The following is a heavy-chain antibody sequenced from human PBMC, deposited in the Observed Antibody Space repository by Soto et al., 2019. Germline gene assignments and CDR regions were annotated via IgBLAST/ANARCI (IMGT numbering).Heavy chain of an antibody. J-gene: IGHJ4*02. V-gene: IGHV3-66*01. CDR2: IYSGGST. D-gene: IGHD3-3*01. CDR1: GFTVSSNY. Sequence: EVQLVESGGGLVQPGGSLRLSCAASGFTVSSNYMSWVRQAPGKGLEWVSVIYSGGSTYYADSVKGRFTISRDNSKNSLYLKMNSLRAEDTAVYYCARVGDFWSGYQYYFDYWGQGTLVTVSS. CDR3: ARVGDFWSGYQYYFDY.